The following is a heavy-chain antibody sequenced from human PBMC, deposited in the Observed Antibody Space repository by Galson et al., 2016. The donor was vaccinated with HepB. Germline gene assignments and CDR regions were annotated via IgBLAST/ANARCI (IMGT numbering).Heavy chain of an antibody. V-gene: IGHV3-23*01. CDR3: VQGSTAPAV. CDR1: GFTFNSYG. D-gene: IGHD1-26*01. Sequence: SLRLSCAASGFTFNSYGMTWVRQAPGKGLDVVASIRRSGDSTDYADSVKGRFTISRDNSRNTLSLQMNSLRVDDTAVYYCVQGSTAPAVWGKGTTVIVSS. J-gene: IGHJ6*04. CDR2: IRRSGDST.